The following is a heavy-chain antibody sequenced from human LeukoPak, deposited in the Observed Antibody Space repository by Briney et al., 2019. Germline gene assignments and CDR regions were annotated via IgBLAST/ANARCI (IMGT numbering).Heavy chain of an antibody. J-gene: IGHJ4*02. CDR3: ARTRVEWELVFDY. CDR2: ISYDGSNK. V-gene: IGHV3-30-3*01. Sequence: QPGRSLRLSCAASGFTFSSYAMHWARQAPGKGLEWVAVISYDGSNKYYADSVKGRFTISRDNSKNTLYLQMNSLRAEDTAVYYCARTRVEWELVFDYWGQGTLVTVSS. D-gene: IGHD1-26*01. CDR1: GFTFSSYA.